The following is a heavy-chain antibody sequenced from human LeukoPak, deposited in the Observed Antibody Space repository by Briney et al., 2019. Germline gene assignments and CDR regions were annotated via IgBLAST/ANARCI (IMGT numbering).Heavy chain of an antibody. J-gene: IGHJ6*03. CDR1: GGSISSYY. D-gene: IGHD6-13*01. CDR2: IYTSGNS. Sequence: SETLSLTCTFSGGSISSYYWSWIQQPAGKGLEWIGRIYTSGNSNYNPSPKSRVTMSVDTSKNQFSLKLSSVTAADTAVYYCARDRIAAAGDPYYYYYMDVWGKGTTVTISS. CDR3: ARDRIAAAGDPYYYYYMDV. V-gene: IGHV4-4*07.